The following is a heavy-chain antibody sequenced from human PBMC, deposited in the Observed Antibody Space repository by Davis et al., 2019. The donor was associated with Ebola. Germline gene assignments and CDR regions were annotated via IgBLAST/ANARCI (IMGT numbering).Heavy chain of an antibody. CDR3: VRGRTGGIPDY. D-gene: IGHD3-16*01. Sequence: MPSDTLSLTCAFYGGSFTYYYWSWIRQPPGKGLEWVGEFNHNGNTNYNPSLKSRVIISVDTSKNQFSLNLTSVTAADTAIYYCVRGRTGGIPDYWGQGTLVTVSS. CDR2: FNHNGNT. CDR1: GGSFTYYY. J-gene: IGHJ4*02. V-gene: IGHV4-34*01.